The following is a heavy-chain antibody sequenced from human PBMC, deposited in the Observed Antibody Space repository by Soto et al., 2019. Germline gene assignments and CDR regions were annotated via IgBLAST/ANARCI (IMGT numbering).Heavy chain of an antibody. D-gene: IGHD2-2*01. CDR2: IYYSGST. J-gene: IGHJ6*03. V-gene: IGHV4-59*08. CDR1: GGSISSYY. Sequence: ASETLSLTCTVSGGSISSYYWSWIRQPPGKGLEWIGYIYYSGSTNYNPSLKSRVTISVDTSKNQFSLKLSSVTAADTAVYYCARGVVPAAKQRGYYYYYYMDVWGKGTTVTVSS. CDR3: ARGVVPAAKQRGYYYYYYMDV.